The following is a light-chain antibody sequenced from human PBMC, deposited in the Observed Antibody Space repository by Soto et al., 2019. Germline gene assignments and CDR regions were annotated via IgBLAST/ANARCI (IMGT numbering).Light chain of an antibody. Sequence: DIQMTQSPSSLSASVGDRVTITCQASQDISTYLNWYQQKPGKVPKLLIYDASNLETGVPSRFSGSASGTHFTLTISSLQPEDIGTYYCQHYESLPLTFGGGTKVEIK. V-gene: IGKV1-33*01. CDR1: QDISTY. CDR2: DAS. J-gene: IGKJ4*01. CDR3: QHYESLPLT.